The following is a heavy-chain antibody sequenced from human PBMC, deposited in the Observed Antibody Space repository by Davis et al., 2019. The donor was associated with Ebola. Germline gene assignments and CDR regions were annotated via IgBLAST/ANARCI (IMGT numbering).Heavy chain of an antibody. V-gene: IGHV4-39*01. CDR1: GGSIISPGYY. CDR3: AAEIAAAHHY. D-gene: IGHD6-13*01. CDR2: VHHSGTT. Sequence: MPSETLSLTCTVSGGSIISPGYYWAWIRQPPGKGLEWIGSVHHSGTTYYNSSLKSRVTISIDTSKSQFSLRLSSVTAADTAVYYCAAEIAAAHHYWGQGTLVTVSS. J-gene: IGHJ4*02.